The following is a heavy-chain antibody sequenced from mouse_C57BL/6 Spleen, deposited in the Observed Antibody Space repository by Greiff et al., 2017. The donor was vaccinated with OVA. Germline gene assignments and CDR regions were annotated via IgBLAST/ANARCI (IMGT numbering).Heavy chain of an antibody. CDR1: GYTFTDYN. V-gene: IGHV1-22*01. Sequence: VQLQQSGPELVKPGASVKMSCKASGYTFTDYNMHWVKQSHGKSLEWIGYINPNNGGTSYNQKFKGKATLTVNKSSSTAYMELRSRTSEDSSVYYCARGDYYGSSYLWYFDVWGTGTTVTVSS. CDR2: INPNNGGT. CDR3: ARGDYYGSSYLWYFDV. D-gene: IGHD1-1*01. J-gene: IGHJ1*03.